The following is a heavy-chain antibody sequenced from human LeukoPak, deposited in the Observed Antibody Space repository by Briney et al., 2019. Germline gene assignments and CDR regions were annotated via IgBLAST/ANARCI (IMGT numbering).Heavy chain of an antibody. Sequence: AGGSLRLSCSASGFTFSDSYMSWIRQVPGKGLEWISYISSSGGTIYYADSVKGRFTISRDNAKNSLDLQMNSLRAEDTAVYSCAKEGEDWGEGYFDYWGQGTLVTVSS. J-gene: IGHJ4*02. V-gene: IGHV3-11*01. CDR1: GFTFSDSY. CDR3: AKEGEDWGEGYFDY. D-gene: IGHD7-27*01. CDR2: ISSSGGTI.